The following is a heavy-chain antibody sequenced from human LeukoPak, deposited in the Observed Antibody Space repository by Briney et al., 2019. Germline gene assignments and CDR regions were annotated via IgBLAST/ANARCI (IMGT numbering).Heavy chain of an antibody. V-gene: IGHV1-69*13. J-gene: IGHJ5*02. CDR2: IIPIFGTA. Sequence: LVASVKVSCKASGYTFTSYAMNWVRQAPGQGLEWMGGIIPIFGTANYAQKFQGRVTITADESTSTAYMELSSLRSEDTAVYFCASAPRYSSSWPNNWFDPWGQGTLVTVSS. D-gene: IGHD6-13*01. CDR1: GYTFTSYA. CDR3: ASAPRYSSSWPNNWFDP.